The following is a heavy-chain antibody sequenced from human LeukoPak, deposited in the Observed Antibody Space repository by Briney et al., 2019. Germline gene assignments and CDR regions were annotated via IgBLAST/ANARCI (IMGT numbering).Heavy chain of an antibody. CDR3: ARGPPLFDP. CDR2: ISISSSTV. V-gene: IGHV3-48*01. Sequence: PRGSLRLSCAASGFTFSSYDMNWIRQAPGKGLEWISYISISSSTVYYADSVKGRFTISRDNAKNSLYLQMNSLRAEDTAIYYCARGPPLFDPWGQGTLVTVSS. CDR1: GFTFSSYD. J-gene: IGHJ5*02.